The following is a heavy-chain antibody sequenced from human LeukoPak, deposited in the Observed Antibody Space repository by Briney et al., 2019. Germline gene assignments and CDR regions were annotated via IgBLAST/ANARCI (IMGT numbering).Heavy chain of an antibody. CDR3: AKDQNYYDSSGYPPLFDY. J-gene: IGHJ4*02. Sequence: GGSPRLSCAASGFTFSSYAMSWVRQAPGKGLEWVSAISGSGGSTYYADSVKGRFTISRDNSKNTLYLQMNSLRAEDTAVYYCAKDQNYYDSSGYPPLFDYWGQGTLVTVSS. CDR2: ISGSGGST. D-gene: IGHD3-22*01. CDR1: GFTFSSYA. V-gene: IGHV3-23*01.